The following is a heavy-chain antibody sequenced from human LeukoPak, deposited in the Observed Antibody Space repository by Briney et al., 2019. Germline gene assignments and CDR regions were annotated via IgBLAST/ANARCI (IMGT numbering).Heavy chain of an antibody. J-gene: IGHJ4*02. Sequence: SGPTLVNPTQTLTLTCTFSGFSLSTSGMCVSWIRQPPGKALEWLARIDWDDDKYYSTSLKTRLTISKDTSKNQVVLTMTNMDPVDTATYYCARFLVGATTSPLDYWGQGTLVTVSS. V-gene: IGHV2-70*11. CDR3: ARFLVGATTSPLDY. D-gene: IGHD1-26*01. CDR1: GFSLSTSGMC. CDR2: IDWDDDK.